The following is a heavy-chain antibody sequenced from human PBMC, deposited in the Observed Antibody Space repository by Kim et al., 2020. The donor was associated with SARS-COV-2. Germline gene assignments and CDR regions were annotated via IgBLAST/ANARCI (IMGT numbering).Heavy chain of an antibody. D-gene: IGHD2-21*01. J-gene: IGHJ5*02. CDR1: GFSFNSYA. CDR2: IGGSGDTT. Sequence: GGSLRLSCVASGFSFNSYAMSWVRQAPGKGLEWLSIIGGSGDTTYYADSVKGRFTISRDNSKNTLYLQMNSLRAEDTALYYCAKDGAWGGRIWNWFDPWGQGTLVTVSS. CDR3: AKDGAWGGRIWNWFDP. V-gene: IGHV3-23*01.